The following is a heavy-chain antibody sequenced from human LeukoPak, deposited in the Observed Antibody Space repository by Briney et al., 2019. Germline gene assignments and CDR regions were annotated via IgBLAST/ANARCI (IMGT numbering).Heavy chain of an antibody. Sequence: GGSLRLSCAASGFIFSSYDMHWVRQAPGKGLEWVTFISFDGNKKHYADSVKGRFTISRDDSKSTVYLQMDSLRVEDAAVYYCATRPPVPRSPGPLDYWGRGTLVTVSS. J-gene: IGHJ4*02. D-gene: IGHD1-14*01. V-gene: IGHV3-30*03. CDR3: ATRPPVPRSPGPLDY. CDR1: GFIFSSYD. CDR2: ISFDGNKK.